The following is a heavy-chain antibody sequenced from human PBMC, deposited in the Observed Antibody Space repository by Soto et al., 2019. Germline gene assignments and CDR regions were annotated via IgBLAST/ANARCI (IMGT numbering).Heavy chain of an antibody. CDR3: ARESTNEVQTTFDP. D-gene: IGHD1-1*01. J-gene: IGHJ5*02. Sequence: GASVKVSCKASGYTLTSYGISWARQAPGQGLEWMGWISAYNGNTNYAQKLQGRVTMTTDTYTSTAYMELRSLRSDDTAVYYCARESTNEVQTTFDPWGQGTLVTVSS. V-gene: IGHV1-18*01. CDR2: ISAYNGNT. CDR1: GYTLTSYG.